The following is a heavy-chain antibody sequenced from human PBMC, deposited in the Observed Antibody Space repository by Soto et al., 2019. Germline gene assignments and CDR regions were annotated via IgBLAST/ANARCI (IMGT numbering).Heavy chain of an antibody. V-gene: IGHV1-69*13. Sequence: SVKVCCKASGGTFSSYSISWVRQAAGQGPEWMGGIIPIFGTANYVQKFEGRVTNSADESTSTADMALRSLRSEDAAVYYCARVSGDTTTTTSGYYYYYYGKDVCRHGPTVT. CDR1: GGTFSSYS. CDR3: ARVSGDTTTTTSGYYYYYYGKDV. CDR2: IIPIFGTA. D-gene: IGHD7-27*01. J-gene: IGHJ6*02.